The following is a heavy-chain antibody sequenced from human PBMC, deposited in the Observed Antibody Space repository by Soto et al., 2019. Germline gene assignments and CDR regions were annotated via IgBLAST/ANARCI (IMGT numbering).Heavy chain of an antibody. D-gene: IGHD1-26*01. Sequence: SVKVSCKASGGGFSSYAISWVRQAPGQGLEWMGGIIPIFGTANYAQKFQGRVTITADESTSTAYMELSSLRSEDTAVYYCARDQRNGVGSTDDENWFDPWGQGTLVTVSS. CDR2: IIPIFGTA. CDR3: ARDQRNGVGSTDDENWFDP. V-gene: IGHV1-69*13. CDR1: GGGFSSYA. J-gene: IGHJ5*02.